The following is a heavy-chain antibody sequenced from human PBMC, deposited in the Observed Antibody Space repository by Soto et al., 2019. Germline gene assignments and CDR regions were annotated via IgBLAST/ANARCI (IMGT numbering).Heavy chain of an antibody. Sequence: QVQLVQSGAEVKKPGASEKVSCKASGYTFTSYSISWVRQAPGQGLEWMGWINPYNGNTNYAQKLQGRVTMTTDTSTSTAYMELRSLRSDDTAVYYCARDLAAAGPFDYWGQGTLVTVSS. CDR3: ARDLAAAGPFDY. J-gene: IGHJ4*02. V-gene: IGHV1-18*01. CDR1: GYTFTSYS. D-gene: IGHD6-13*01. CDR2: INPYNGNT.